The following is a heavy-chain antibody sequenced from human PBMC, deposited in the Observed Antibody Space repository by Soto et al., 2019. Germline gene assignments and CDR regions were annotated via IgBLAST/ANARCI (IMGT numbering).Heavy chain of an antibody. J-gene: IGHJ6*02. CDR3: ARDLATVVTPDYYYGMDV. Sequence: PGGSLRLSCAASGFTFSDYYMSWIRQAPGKGLEWVSYISSSSSYTNYADSVKGRFTISRDNAKNSLYLQMNSLRAEDTAVYYCARDLATVVTPDYYYGMDVWGQGTTVTVSS. D-gene: IGHD4-17*01. V-gene: IGHV3-11*06. CDR2: ISSSSSYT. CDR1: GFTFSDYY.